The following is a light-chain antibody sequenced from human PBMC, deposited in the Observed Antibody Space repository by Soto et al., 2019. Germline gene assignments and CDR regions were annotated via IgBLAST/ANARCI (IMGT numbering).Light chain of an antibody. CDR3: QQYNSYSRIT. V-gene: IGKV1-5*03. Sequence: DIQLTQSPSXLSAVVGDRVTITCRASQNLNNWLAWYQQAPGTAPKLLIYKASVLASGVSSRFSGSGSGTEFTLTICSLQPEDFATYYCQQYNSYSRITFGQGTRLEIK. CDR2: KAS. J-gene: IGKJ5*01. CDR1: QNLNNW.